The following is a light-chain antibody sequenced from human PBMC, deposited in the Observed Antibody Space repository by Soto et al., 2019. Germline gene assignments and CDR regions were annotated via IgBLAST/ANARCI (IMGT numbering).Light chain of an antibody. V-gene: IGKV3-20*01. J-gene: IGKJ5*01. CDR1: QSIRTTY. CDR2: GAF. Sequence: EIVLKQSPGTLSLSPGKRATLSCRASQSIRTTYLAWYQQKPGQAPRLLIYGAFNMDTGLPDRLSGSRSGTDFIRIINRLEPEPFAVYYCQQPGSSPLHIFGRGKQLES. CDR3: QQPGSSPLHI.